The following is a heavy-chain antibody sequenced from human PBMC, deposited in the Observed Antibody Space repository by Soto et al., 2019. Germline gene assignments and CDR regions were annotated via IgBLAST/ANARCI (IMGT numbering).Heavy chain of an antibody. V-gene: IGHV3-23*01. J-gene: IGHJ4*02. CDR1: GFDFSTHA. Sequence: GSLRLSGAASGFDFSTHALTGVRQAPGKGLEWLSSITNTGTTTHYADSVKGRFTISRENSRNTLHLQLNNLRVDDTAVYYCAKGFDYGDTKHIDHWGQGTLVTVSS. D-gene: IGHD4-17*01. CDR3: AKGFDYGDTKHIDH. CDR2: ITNTGTTT.